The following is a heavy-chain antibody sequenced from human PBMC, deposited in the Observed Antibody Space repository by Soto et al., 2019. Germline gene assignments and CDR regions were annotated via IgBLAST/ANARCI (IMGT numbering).Heavy chain of an antibody. CDR2: INAGNGNT. V-gene: IGHV1-3*01. CDR3: ARSALGYGDYPRDAFDI. Sequence: QVQLVQSGAEVKKPGASVKVSCKASGYTFTSYAMHWVRQAPGQRLEWMGWINAGNGNTKYSQKFQGRVTITRDTSASTAYMELSSLRSEDTAVYYCARSALGYGDYPRDAFDIWGKGTMVTVSS. D-gene: IGHD4-17*01. J-gene: IGHJ3*02. CDR1: GYTFTSYA.